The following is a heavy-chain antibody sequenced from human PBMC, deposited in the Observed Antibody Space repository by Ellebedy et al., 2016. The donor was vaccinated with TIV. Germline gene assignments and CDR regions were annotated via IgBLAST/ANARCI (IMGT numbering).Heavy chain of an antibody. V-gene: IGHV2-5*02. D-gene: IGHD6-6*01. CDR1: GFSLSTSGVG. Sequence: SGPTLVKPTQTLTLTCTFSGFSLSTSGVGVGWIRQPPGKALEWLALIYWDDDKRYSPSLKSRLTITKDTSKNQVVLTMTNMDPVDTATYYCAHRVPSIAARPKSIWFDPWGQGTLVTVSS. CDR3: AHRVPSIAARPKSIWFDP. J-gene: IGHJ5*02. CDR2: IYWDDDK.